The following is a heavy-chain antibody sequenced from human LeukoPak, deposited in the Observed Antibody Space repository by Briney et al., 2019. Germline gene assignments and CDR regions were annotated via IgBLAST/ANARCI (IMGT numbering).Heavy chain of an antibody. CDR1: GFTFSSYG. CDR2: IYSGGST. D-gene: IGHD3-22*01. CDR3: ARREDYYDSSGYYYSFDY. J-gene: IGHJ4*02. Sequence: GRSLRLSCAASGFTFSSYGMHWVRQAPGKGLEWVSVIYSGGSTYYADSVKGRFTISRDNSKNTLYLQMNSLRAEDTAVYYCARREDYYDSSGYYYSFDYWGQGTLVTVSS. V-gene: IGHV3-NL1*01.